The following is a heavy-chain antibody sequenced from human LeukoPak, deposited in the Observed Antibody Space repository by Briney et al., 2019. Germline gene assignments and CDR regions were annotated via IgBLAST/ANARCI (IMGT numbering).Heavy chain of an antibody. CDR2: IYYSGST. Sequence: SETLSLTCSVSGVSTSSGDYYWSWIRQPPGKGPEWIGHIYYSGSTHYNPSLKSRITISRDASNNQFSLKLSSVTAADTAVYYCARDENHYDILTGYYNVDYHFGIYIWGQGTTVTVSS. J-gene: IGHJ6*02. V-gene: IGHV4-30-4*02. CDR1: GVSTSSGDYY. D-gene: IGHD3-9*01. CDR3: ARDENHYDILTGYYNVDYHFGIYI.